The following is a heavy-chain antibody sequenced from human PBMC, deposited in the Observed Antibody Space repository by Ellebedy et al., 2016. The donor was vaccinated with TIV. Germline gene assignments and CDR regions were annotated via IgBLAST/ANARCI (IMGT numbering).Heavy chain of an antibody. D-gene: IGHD3-22*01. CDR3: ARYGRDSSGYYSLDY. Sequence: GSLRLXCTVSGGSISSYYWSWIRQPPGKGLEWIGYIYYSGSTNYNPSLKSRVTISVDTSKKQFSLKLSSVTAADTAVYYCARYGRDSSGYYSLDYWGQGTLVTVSS. CDR2: IYYSGST. CDR1: GGSISSYY. V-gene: IGHV4-59*01. J-gene: IGHJ4*02.